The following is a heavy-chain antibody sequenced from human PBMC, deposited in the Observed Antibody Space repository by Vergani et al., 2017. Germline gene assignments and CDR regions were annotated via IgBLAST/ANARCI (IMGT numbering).Heavy chain of an antibody. Sequence: QVQLQESGPGLVKPSETLSLTCTVSGYSISSGYYWGWIRQPPGKGLEWIGSIYHSGSTYYNPSLKSRVTISVDTSKNPFSLKLSSVTAADTAVYYCARGRQGSVAGYFDYWGQGTLVTVSS. CDR2: IYHSGST. V-gene: IGHV4-38-2*02. J-gene: IGHJ4*02. D-gene: IGHD3-10*01. CDR3: ARGRQGSVAGYFDY. CDR1: GYSISSGYY.